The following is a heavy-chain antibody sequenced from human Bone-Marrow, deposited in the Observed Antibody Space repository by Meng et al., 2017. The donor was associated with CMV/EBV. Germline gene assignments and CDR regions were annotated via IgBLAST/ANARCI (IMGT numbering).Heavy chain of an antibody. CDR2: IIPIFGTA. CDR3: ARDGGGRITMIDNAFDI. D-gene: IGHD3-22*01. CDR1: GGTFSSYA. Sequence: SVKVSCKASGGTFSSYAISWVRQAPGQGLEWMGGIIPIFGTANYAQKFQGRVTITTDESTSTAYMELSSLRSEDTAVYYCARDGGGRITMIDNAFDIWGQGTMVTVSS. J-gene: IGHJ3*02. V-gene: IGHV1-69*05.